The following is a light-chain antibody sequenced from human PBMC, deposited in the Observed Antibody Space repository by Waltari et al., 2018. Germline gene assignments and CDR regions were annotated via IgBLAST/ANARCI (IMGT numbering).Light chain of an antibody. V-gene: IGLV3-27*01. J-gene: IGLJ2*01. Sequence: SYELTQPSSVSVSPGQTATITCPGNVLAKKYVRWFQQKPGQAPVVVIYKDSERPSGIPERVAGTRSGTTLTLTSGRAQFEDEADSYCYSAADNNRLFGGGTKLTVL. CDR1: VLAKKY. CDR2: KDS. CDR3: YSAADNNRL.